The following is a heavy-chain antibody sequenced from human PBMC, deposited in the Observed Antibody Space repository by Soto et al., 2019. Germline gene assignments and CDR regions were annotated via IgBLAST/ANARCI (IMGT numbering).Heavy chain of an antibody. CDR1: GFTFSSYG. Sequence: ALRLSCAASGFTFSSYGMHWVRQAPGKGLEWVAVISYDGSNKYYADSVKGRFTISRDNSKNTLYLQMNSLRAEDTAVYYCAKAGTDYNWNYYYFDYWGQGTLVTVSS. CDR2: ISYDGSNK. J-gene: IGHJ4*02. CDR3: AKAGTDYNWNYYYFDY. D-gene: IGHD1-7*01. V-gene: IGHV3-30*18.